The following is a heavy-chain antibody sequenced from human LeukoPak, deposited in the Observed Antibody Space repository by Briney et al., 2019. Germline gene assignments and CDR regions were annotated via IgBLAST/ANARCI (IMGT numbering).Heavy chain of an antibody. CDR3: AKDRVVPDAIPDY. Sequence: GGSLRLSCAASGFTFSSYGMHWVRQAPGKGLEWVAFIRYDGSNKYYADSVKGRFTISRDNSKNTLYLQMNSLRAEDTAVYYCAKDRVVPDAIPDYWGQGTLVTVSS. D-gene: IGHD2-2*02. CDR2: IRYDGSNK. V-gene: IGHV3-30*02. CDR1: GFTFSSYG. J-gene: IGHJ4*02.